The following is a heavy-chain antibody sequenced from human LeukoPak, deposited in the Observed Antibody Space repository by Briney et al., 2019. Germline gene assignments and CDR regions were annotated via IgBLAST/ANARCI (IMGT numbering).Heavy chain of an antibody. J-gene: IGHJ4*02. CDR1: GFTLEDYG. V-gene: IGHV3-53*01. CDR3: ARRAGAYSHPYDY. D-gene: IGHD4/OR15-4a*01. CDR2: IYSDNT. Sequence: GGSLRLSCAASGFTLEDYGMSWVRQAPGKGLEWVSFIYSDNTHYSDSVKGRFTISRDNSKNTLYLQMNSLRAEDTAVYYCARRAGAYSHPYDYWGQGTLVTVSS.